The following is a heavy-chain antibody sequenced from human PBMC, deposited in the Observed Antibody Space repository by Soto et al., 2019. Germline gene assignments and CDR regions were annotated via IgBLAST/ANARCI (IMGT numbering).Heavy chain of an antibody. CDR3: VKGGCSSTSCYSFDY. V-gene: IGHV3-64D*06. J-gene: IGHJ4*02. CDR1: GFTFSSYA. CDR2: ISSNGGST. Sequence: GSLRLSCSASGFTFSSYAMHWVRQAPGKGLEYVSAISSNGGSTYYADSVKGRSTISRDNSKNTLYLQMSSLRAEDTAVYYCVKGGCSSTSCYSFDYWGQGTLVTVSS. D-gene: IGHD2-2*01.